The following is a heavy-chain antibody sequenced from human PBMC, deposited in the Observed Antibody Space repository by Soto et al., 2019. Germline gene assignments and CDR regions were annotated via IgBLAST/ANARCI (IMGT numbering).Heavy chain of an antibody. CDR2: VIPILGIA. V-gene: IGHV1-69*02. CDR3: AGELRGADAFDI. Sequence: ASVKVSCKASGGTFSSYTISWVRQAPGQGLEWMGRVIPILGIANYAQKFQGRVTITADKSTSTAYMELSSLRSEDTAVYYCAGELRGADAFDIWGQGTMVTVSS. D-gene: IGHD1-26*01. CDR1: GGTFSSYT. J-gene: IGHJ3*02.